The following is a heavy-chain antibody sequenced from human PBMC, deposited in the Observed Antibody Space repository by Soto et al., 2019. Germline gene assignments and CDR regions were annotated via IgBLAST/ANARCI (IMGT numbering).Heavy chain of an antibody. CDR3: ARPLGGGYYYGSGFYGMDV. D-gene: IGHD3-10*01. J-gene: IGHJ6*02. Sequence: QVQLVESGGGVVQPGRSLRLSCAASELTFSSYGMHWVRQAPGKGLEWVAVISYDGSNEYYADSVKGRFTISRDNSKNTRYLQMNSLRAEDTAVYYCARPLGGGYYYGSGFYGMDVWGQGTTVTVSS. V-gene: IGHV3-30*03. CDR1: ELTFSSYG. CDR2: ISYDGSNE.